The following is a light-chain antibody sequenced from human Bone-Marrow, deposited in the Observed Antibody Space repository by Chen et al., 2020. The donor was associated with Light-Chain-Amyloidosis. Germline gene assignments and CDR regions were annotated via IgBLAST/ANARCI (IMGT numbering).Light chain of an antibody. CDR2: DDT. Sequence: SYLLPPSPSVSAAPGPTATCSCGGNYIGSKSLHWYQQRPGPAPVLIVYDDTDRPSGIPARFSGSNAGRTATLTSSRVEAGDEADYYCHVWDGNSDDHVFGGGTKLTVL. CDR3: HVWDGNSDDHV. J-gene: IGLJ2*01. CDR1: YIGSKS. V-gene: IGLV3-21*02.